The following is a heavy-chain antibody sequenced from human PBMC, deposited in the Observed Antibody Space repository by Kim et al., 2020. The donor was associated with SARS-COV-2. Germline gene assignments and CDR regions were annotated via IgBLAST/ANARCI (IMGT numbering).Heavy chain of an antibody. V-gene: IGHV4-34*01. CDR2: INHSGST. Sequence: SETLSLTCAVYGGSFSGYYWSWIRQPPGKGLEWIGEINHSGSTNYNPSLKSRVTISVDTSKNQFSLKLSSVTAADTAVYYCARLPGGQQLVRRTMIGFD. CDR1: GGSFSGYY. CDR3: ARLPGGQQLVRRTMIGFD. D-gene: IGHD6-13*01. J-gene: IGHJ4*01.